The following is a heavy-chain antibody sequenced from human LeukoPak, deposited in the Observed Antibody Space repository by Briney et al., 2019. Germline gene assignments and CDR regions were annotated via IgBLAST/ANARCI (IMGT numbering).Heavy chain of an antibody. CDR3: ARAQYSSGWYEEVVWYYFDY. CDR1: GGSISSSSYY. D-gene: IGHD6-19*01. CDR2: IYYSGST. V-gene: IGHV4-39*07. Sequence: SETLSLTCTVSGGSISSSSYYWGWIRQPPGKGLEWIGSIYYSGSTYYNPSLKSRVTISVLTSKNQFSLKLSSVTAADTAVYYCARAQYSSGWYEEVVWYYFDYWGQGTLVTVSS. J-gene: IGHJ4*02.